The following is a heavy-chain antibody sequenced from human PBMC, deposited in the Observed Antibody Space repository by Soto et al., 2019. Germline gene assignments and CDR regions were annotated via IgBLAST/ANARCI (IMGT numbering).Heavy chain of an antibody. CDR3: ARDYEFGFDI. V-gene: IGHV3-7*01. D-gene: IGHD3-22*01. CDR1: AFTLSSYG. J-gene: IGHJ3*02. Sequence: EVQLVESGGGLVQPGGSLRLSCEASAFTLSSYGMSWVLQAPGKGLEWVANIKPDGSEKYYVDSVKGRSTISRDNTKNSLYMQMSTLRPEDTAIYYCARDYEFGFDIWGQGTLVTVSS. CDR2: IKPDGSEK.